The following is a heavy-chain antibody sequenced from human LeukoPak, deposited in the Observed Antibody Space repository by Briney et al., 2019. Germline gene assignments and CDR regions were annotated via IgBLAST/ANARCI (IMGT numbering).Heavy chain of an antibody. CDR2: ISSSSSYI. D-gene: IGHD1-26*01. V-gene: IGHV3-21*01. J-gene: IGHJ4*02. CDR3: ARSLREPDFDY. CDR1: GFTFSSYS. Sequence: GGSLRLSCAASGFTFSSYSMSWVRQAPGKGLEWVSSISSSSSYIYYADSVKGRFTISRDNAKNSLYLQMNSLRAEDTAVYYCARSLREPDFDYWGQGTLVTVSS.